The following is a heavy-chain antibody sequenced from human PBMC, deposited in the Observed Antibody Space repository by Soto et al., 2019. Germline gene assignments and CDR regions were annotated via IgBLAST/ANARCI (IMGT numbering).Heavy chain of an antibody. Sequence: PGGSLRLSCAASGFTFSSYSMNWVRQAPGKGLEWVSSISSSSSYIYYADSVKGRFTISRDNAKNSLYLQMNSLRDEDTAVYYCARDAPPLAYYYDPNWFDPWGQGTLVTVS. J-gene: IGHJ5*02. D-gene: IGHD3-22*01. V-gene: IGHV3-21*01. CDR2: ISSSSSYI. CDR3: ARDAPPLAYYYDPNWFDP. CDR1: GFTFSSYS.